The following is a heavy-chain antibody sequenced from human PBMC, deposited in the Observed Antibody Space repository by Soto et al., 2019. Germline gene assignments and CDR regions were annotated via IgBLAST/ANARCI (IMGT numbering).Heavy chain of an antibody. Sequence: QVQLQESGPGLVKPSETLSLTCTVSGGSISSYYWSWIRQPPGKGLEWIGYIYYSGRTNYNPSLTSRVALSVDPSKYQFSRKLSSVTAAYTAVYYCARVRWTVAGPGHFDYWGQGTLVTVSS. CDR2: IYYSGRT. CDR3: ARVRWTVAGPGHFDY. CDR1: GGSISSYY. V-gene: IGHV4-59*01. J-gene: IGHJ4*02. D-gene: IGHD6-19*01.